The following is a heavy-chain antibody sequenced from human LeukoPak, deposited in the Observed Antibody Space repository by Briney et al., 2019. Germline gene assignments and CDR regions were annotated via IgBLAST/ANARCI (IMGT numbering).Heavy chain of an antibody. J-gene: IGHJ4*02. CDR2: IYHSGST. D-gene: IGHD5-12*01. CDR3: ARGYSGYPFDY. V-gene: IGHV4-4*02. Sequence: SGTLSLTCAVSGGSISSSNWWSWVRQPPGKGLEWIGEIYHSGSTNYNPYLKSRVTIPVDKSKNQYSLKLSSVTAADTAVYYCARGYSGYPFDYWGQGTLVTVSS. CDR1: GGSISSSNW.